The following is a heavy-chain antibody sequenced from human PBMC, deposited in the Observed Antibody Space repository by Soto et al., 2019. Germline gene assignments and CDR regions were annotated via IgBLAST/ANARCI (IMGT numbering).Heavy chain of an antibody. V-gene: IGHV3-30*02. CDR3: TIVRVADSALDH. Sequence: GGSLRLSCVGSGFIFINNGMHWVRQTPGKGLEWVAFMSYDGSDTFYADSVKGRFTISRDNSKNTLFLHMSNLRAEDTAMYYCTIVRVADSALDHWGQGTLVTVSS. J-gene: IGHJ4*02. D-gene: IGHD3-10*02. CDR2: MSYDGSDT. CDR1: GFIFINNG.